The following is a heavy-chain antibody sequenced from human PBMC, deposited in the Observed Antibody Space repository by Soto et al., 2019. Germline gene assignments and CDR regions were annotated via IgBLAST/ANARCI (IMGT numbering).Heavy chain of an antibody. CDR1: GFTFSSYA. Sequence: GGSLRLSCAASGFTFSSYAMSWVRQAPGKGLEWVSAISGSGGSTYYADSVKGRFTISRDNSKNTLYLQMNSLRDEDTAVYYCAKDRRPYSSSWYWQMFDPWGQGTLVTVSS. CDR2: ISGSGGST. CDR3: AKDRRPYSSSWYWQMFDP. J-gene: IGHJ5*02. D-gene: IGHD6-13*01. V-gene: IGHV3-23*01.